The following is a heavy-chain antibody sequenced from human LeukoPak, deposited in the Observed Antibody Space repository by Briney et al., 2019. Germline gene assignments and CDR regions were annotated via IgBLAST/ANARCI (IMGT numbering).Heavy chain of an antibody. CDR1: GFTFSSYA. CDR2: ISGSGGST. CDR3: ARRAPPHDYGGMLDY. V-gene: IGHV3-23*01. J-gene: IGHJ4*02. Sequence: RSGGSLRLSCAASGFTFSSYAMSWVRQAPGKGLEWVSAISGSGGSTYYADSVNGRFTISRDNSKNTLYLQMNSLRAEDTAVYYCARRAPPHDYGGMLDYWGQGTLVTVSS. D-gene: IGHD4-23*01.